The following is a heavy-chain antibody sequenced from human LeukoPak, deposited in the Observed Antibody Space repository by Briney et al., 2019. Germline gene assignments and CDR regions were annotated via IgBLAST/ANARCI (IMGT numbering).Heavy chain of an antibody. D-gene: IGHD2-2*01. CDR2: ISGSGGST. Sequence: PGGSLRLSCAASGFTFSSYAMSWVRQAPGKGLEWVSAISGSGGSTYYADSVKGRFTISRDNSKNTLYLQMNSLRAEDTAVYYCAKTRRYCSSTSCPGPFDYWGQGTLVIVSS. V-gene: IGHV3-23*01. J-gene: IGHJ4*02. CDR1: GFTFSSYA. CDR3: AKTRRYCSSTSCPGPFDY.